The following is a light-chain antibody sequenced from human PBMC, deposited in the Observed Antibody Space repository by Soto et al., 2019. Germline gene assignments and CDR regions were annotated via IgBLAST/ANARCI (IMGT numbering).Light chain of an antibody. Sequence: EIVVPQSLDPLSVSPGETSTLSWRASQSLNTDLAWYQQKPGQAPRLLLYGASTRATGISTRFSGGGSGTEFTLTISGLQSEDSAVYYCQQYKSWPPITFGQGTRLEIK. CDR2: GAS. CDR1: QSLNTD. V-gene: IGKV3-15*01. J-gene: IGKJ5*01. CDR3: QQYKSWPPIT.